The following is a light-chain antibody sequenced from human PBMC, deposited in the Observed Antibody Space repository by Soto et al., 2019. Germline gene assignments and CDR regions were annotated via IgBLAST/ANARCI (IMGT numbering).Light chain of an antibody. CDR2: SAS. CDR3: QQSYRTTT. CDR1: QSISRY. V-gene: IGKV1-39*01. J-gene: IGKJ4*01. Sequence: DIQMTQSPSSLSASVGDRVTITCRASQSISRYLNWYQQKPGKAPKLLIYSASSLQSGVPSRCSGSRSGTDFTLTISSLQPEDFAPYYCQQSYRTTTFGGGTKVEIK.